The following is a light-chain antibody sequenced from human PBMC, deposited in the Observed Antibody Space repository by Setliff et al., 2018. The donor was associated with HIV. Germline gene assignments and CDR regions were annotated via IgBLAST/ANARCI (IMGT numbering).Light chain of an antibody. Sequence: QSVLTQPRSVSGSPGQSVTISCTGTSSDVGGYKYVSWYQQYPDKAPKFLIYDVNQRPSGVPDRFSGSKSGNTASLTIFGLQAEDEADYYCCSYAGSHTFVFGTGTKVTV. V-gene: IGLV2-11*01. CDR3: CSYAGSHTFV. J-gene: IGLJ1*01. CDR2: DVN. CDR1: SSDVGGYKY.